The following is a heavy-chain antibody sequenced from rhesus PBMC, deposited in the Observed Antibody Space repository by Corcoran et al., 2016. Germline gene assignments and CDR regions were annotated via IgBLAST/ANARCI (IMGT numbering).Heavy chain of an antibody. CDR2: IYGRGSST. D-gene: IGHD6-25*01. V-gene: IGHV4-169*02. CDR1: GGSIRSSY. CDR3: ARDVAAAGTGSTY. J-gene: IGHJ4*01. Sequence: QLQLQESGPGLVKPSETLSVTCAVSGGSIRSSYWSWLRQAPGKGLEWIWYIYGRGSSTNYNPSRKSVVTLSVDTSQNQLSLKLSSVTTADTAVYYCARDVAAAGTGSTYWGQGVLVTVSS.